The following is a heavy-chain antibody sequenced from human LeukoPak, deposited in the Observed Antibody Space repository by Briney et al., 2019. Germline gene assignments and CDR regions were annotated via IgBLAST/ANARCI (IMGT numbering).Heavy chain of an antibody. CDR3: AKGAVTYYYDSSGYYPFDY. CDR1: GFTFSSYG. Sequence: GXSLRLSCAASGFTFSSYGMHWVRQAPGKGLEWVAFIRYDGSNKYYADSVKGRFTISRDNSKNTLYLQMNSLRAEDTAVYYCAKGAVTYYYDSSGYYPFDYWGQGTLVTVSS. D-gene: IGHD3-22*01. CDR2: IRYDGSNK. J-gene: IGHJ4*02. V-gene: IGHV3-30*02.